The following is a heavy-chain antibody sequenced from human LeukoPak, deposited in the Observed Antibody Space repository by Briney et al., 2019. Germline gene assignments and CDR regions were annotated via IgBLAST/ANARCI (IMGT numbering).Heavy chain of an antibody. Sequence: GGSLRLSCAASGFTFSDHYMDWVRQAPGKGLEWVGRTRNKANSYTTEYAASVKGRFTISRDDSKNSLYLQMNSLRTEDTAVYYCCSGEGHDYYYYYMDVWGKGTTVTVSS. J-gene: IGHJ6*03. CDR3: CSGEGHDYYYYYMDV. CDR2: TRNKANSYTT. V-gene: IGHV3-72*01. CDR1: GFTFSDHY. D-gene: IGHD2-21*01.